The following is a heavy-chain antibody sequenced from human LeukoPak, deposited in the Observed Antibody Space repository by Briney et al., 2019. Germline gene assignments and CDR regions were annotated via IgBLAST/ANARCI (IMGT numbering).Heavy chain of an antibody. CDR1: GFTFDDYA. V-gene: IGHV3-9*01. CDR2: ISWNSGNI. D-gene: IGHD3-10*01. J-gene: IGHJ4*02. Sequence: GGSLRLSCAASGFTFDDYAIHWVRQAPGKGLEWVSGISWNSGNIGYADSVKGRFTISRDNSKNTLFLQMNSLRAEDTAVYYCARDYASGSYPRIYFDYWGQGTLVTVSS. CDR3: ARDYASGSYPRIYFDY.